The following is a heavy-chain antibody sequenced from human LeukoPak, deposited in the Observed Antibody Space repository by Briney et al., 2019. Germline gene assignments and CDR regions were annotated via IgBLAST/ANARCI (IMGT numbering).Heavy chain of an antibody. J-gene: IGHJ4*02. CDR2: IIPIFGTA. CDR3: ARDKYYDSSGYYSPGCLDY. V-gene: IGHV1-69*01. CDR1: GGTFSSYA. Sequence: SVKVSCKASGGTFSSYAISWVRQAPGQGLEWMGGIIPIFGTANYAQKFQGRVTITADESTSTAYMELRSLRSEDTAVYYCARDKYYDSSGYYSPGCLDYWGQGTLVTVSS. D-gene: IGHD3-22*01.